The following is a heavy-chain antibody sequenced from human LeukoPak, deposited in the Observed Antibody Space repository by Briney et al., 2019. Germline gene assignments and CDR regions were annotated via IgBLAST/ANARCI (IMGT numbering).Heavy chain of an antibody. J-gene: IGHJ6*03. CDR3: ARLEGLYYYYYMDV. CDR2: IYYSGST. Sequence: SETLSLTCTVSGGSISSYYWSWIRQPPGKGLEWIGSIYYSGSTYYNPSLKSRVTISVDTSKNQFSLKLSSVTAADTAVYYCARLEGLYYYYYMDVWGKGTTVTISS. D-gene: IGHD3-16*01. V-gene: IGHV4-59*05. CDR1: GGSISSYY.